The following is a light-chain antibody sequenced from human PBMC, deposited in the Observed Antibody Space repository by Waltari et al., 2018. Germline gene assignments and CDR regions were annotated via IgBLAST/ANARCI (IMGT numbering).Light chain of an antibody. J-gene: IGKJ4*01. V-gene: IGKV2-28*01. Sequence: EIVLTQSPLSLPVTPGEPASISCRSSQSLLYSNGYNYLDWYLQKPGQSPQLLLYLGSNRASGGPDRFSGSGSGTDFTLKITRVEAEDVGVYYCMQALQTPLTFGGGTKVEIK. CDR3: MQALQTPLT. CDR1: QSLLYSNGYNY. CDR2: LGS.